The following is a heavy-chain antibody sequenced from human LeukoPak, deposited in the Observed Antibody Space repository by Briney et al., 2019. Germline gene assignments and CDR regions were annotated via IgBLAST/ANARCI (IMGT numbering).Heavy chain of an antibody. V-gene: IGHV3-33*06. D-gene: IGHD3-22*01. Sequence: PGGSLRLSCAASGFTFSSYAMSWVRQAPGKGLEWVAVIWYDGSNKYYADSVKGRFTISRDNSKNTLYLQMDSLRAEDTAVYYCAKDYYDSSGYFDYWGQGTLVTVSS. CDR3: AKDYYDSSGYFDY. CDR1: GFTFSSYA. J-gene: IGHJ4*02. CDR2: IWYDGSNK.